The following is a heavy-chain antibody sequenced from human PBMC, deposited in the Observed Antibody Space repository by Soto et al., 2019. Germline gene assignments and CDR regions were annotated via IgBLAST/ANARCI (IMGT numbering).Heavy chain of an antibody. D-gene: IGHD2-15*01. CDR1: GGTFSTYA. V-gene: IGHV1-69*01. J-gene: IGHJ6*02. CDR3: ARSQGGSSSLDIYYYYYYGMDV. CDR2: VIPIFGTP. Sequence: QVQLVQSGAEVKKPGSSMKVSCKAPGGTFSTYAISWVRQAPGQGLEWMGGVIPIFGTPKYAQKFQGRVTITADESTSTGYTELRSLRSEDTAVYYCARSQGGSSSLDIYYYYYYGMDVWGQGTTVTVSS.